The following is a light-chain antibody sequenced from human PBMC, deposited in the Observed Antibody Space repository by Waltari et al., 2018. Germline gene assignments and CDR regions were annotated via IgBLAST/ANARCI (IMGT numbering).Light chain of an antibody. CDR3: QQYVTTPWT. CDR1: QTVLHSSTNNNY. V-gene: IGKV4-1*01. Sequence: IVMTQSPDSLAVSLGERATINCKSSQTVLHSSTNNNYLAWYQQKPGQPPKLLIYWASTRGSGVPSRFSGSGSGTDFTLTISSLQAEDVAVYSCQQYVTTPWTFGQGTKVEI. J-gene: IGKJ1*01. CDR2: WAS.